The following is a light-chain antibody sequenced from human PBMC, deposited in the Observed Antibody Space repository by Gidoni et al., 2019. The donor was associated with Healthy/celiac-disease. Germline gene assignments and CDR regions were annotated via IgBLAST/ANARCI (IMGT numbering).Light chain of an antibody. CDR2: WGS. Sequence: DIVMTQSPLSLPVTPGEPASISCRSSQSLRHSNGYNSLEWYLQKPGQSPQLLIYWGSNRASGVPDRCSGSGSGTDFTLKISRVEAEDGGVYYCMQALQTPPTFGGGTKVEIK. V-gene: IGKV2-28*01. CDR3: MQALQTPPT. CDR1: QSLRHSNGYNS. J-gene: IGKJ4*01.